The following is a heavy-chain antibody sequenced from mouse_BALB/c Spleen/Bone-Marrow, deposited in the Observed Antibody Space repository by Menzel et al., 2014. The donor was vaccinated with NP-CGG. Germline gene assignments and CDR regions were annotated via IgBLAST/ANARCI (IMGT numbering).Heavy chain of an antibody. Sequence: EVHLVESGAELVKPGASVKLSCTASGFNIKDTYMHWVKRRPEQGLEWIGRIDPANGNTKYDPKFQGKATITADTSSNTAYLQLSSLTSEDTAVYYCANYYYGYYFDSWGQGTTLTVSS. V-gene: IGHV14-3*02. J-gene: IGHJ2*01. D-gene: IGHD1-1*01. CDR3: ANYYYGYYFDS. CDR2: IDPANGNT. CDR1: GFNIKDTY.